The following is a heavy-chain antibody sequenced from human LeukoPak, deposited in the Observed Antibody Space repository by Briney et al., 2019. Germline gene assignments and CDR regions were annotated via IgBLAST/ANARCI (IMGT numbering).Heavy chain of an antibody. Sequence: GGSLRLSCAASKFTFSSYGMHWVRQAPGKGLEWVAVIWSDGSNKYYADSVKGRFTISRDNSKNTLYLQMNSLRAEDTAVYYCAKTTYSSGWPADYWGQGTLVTVSS. CDR3: AKTTYSSGWPADY. V-gene: IGHV3-30*02. CDR2: IWSDGSNK. J-gene: IGHJ4*02. D-gene: IGHD6-19*01. CDR1: KFTFSSYG.